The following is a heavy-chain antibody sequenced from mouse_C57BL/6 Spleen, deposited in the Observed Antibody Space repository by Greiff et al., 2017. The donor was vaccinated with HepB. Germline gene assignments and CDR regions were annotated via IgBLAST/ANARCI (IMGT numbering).Heavy chain of an antibody. D-gene: IGHD4-1*01. CDR1: GFTFTDYY. Sequence: EVMLVDSGGGLVQPGGSLSLSCAASGFTFTDYYMSWVRQPPGKALEWLGFIRNKANGYTTEYSASVKGRFTISRDNSQSILYLQMNALRAEDSATYYCARNWYYFDYWGQGTTLTVSS. CDR3: ARNWYYFDY. V-gene: IGHV7-3*01. J-gene: IGHJ2*01. CDR2: IRNKANGYTT.